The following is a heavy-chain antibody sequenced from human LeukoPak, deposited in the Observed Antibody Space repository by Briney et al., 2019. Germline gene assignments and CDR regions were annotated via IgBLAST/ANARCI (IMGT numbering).Heavy chain of an antibody. Sequence: SETLSLTCTVSGGLISTYYWSWIRHPAGKGLEWIGFISYSGSTYHNPSLKSRVTMSVDKSKNQFSLNLRSVTAADTAVYYCARDRYSYGFWGQGILVTVSS. V-gene: IGHV4-59*01. CDR2: ISYSGST. CDR3: ARDRYSYGF. J-gene: IGHJ4*02. D-gene: IGHD5-18*01. CDR1: GGLISTYY.